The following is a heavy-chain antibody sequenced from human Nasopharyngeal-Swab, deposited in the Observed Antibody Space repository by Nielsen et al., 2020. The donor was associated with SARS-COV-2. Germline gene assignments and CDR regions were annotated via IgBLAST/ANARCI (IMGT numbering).Heavy chain of an antibody. CDR2: IIPIFGTA. CDR1: GGTFSSYA. CDR3: ARDSSDSYYGMDV. V-gene: IGHV1-69*06. Sequence: SVKVSCKASGGTFSSYAISWVRQAPGQGLVWMGGIIPIFGTANYAQKFQGRVTITADKSTSTAYMELSSLRSEDTAVYYCARDSSDSYYGMDVWGQGTTVTVSS. J-gene: IGHJ6*02.